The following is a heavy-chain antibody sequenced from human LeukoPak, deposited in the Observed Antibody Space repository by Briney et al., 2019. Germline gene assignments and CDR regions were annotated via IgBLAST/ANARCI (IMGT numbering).Heavy chain of an antibody. CDR2: IYYSGST. V-gene: IGHV4-39*07. CDR3: ARDIGIYPHVAFDI. Sequence: PSETLSLTCTVSGGSIRSSDYYWGWIRQPPGKGLEWVGNIYYSGSTYYNPSLESRVTISVDTSMTQFSLRLTSVNAADTAVYFCARDIGIYPHVAFDIWGQGTLVTVSS. D-gene: IGHD2/OR15-2a*01. CDR1: GGSIRSSDYY. J-gene: IGHJ3*02.